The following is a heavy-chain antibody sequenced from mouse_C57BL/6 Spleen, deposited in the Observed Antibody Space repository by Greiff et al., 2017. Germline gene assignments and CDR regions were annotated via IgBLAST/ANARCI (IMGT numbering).Heavy chain of an antibody. CDR3: AMISFDGSDGFNYAMDY. D-gene: IGHD1-1*02. CDR2: IDPANGNT. J-gene: IGHJ4*01. V-gene: IGHV14-3*01. Sequence: EVLLQQPVAELVRPGASVKLSCTASGFNIKNTYMHWVKQRPEQGLEWIGRIDPANGNTKYAPTFQGQATIPADTSSNTAYLQLISLTSEDTAIYYCAMISFDGSDGFNYAMDYWGQGTSVTVSS. CDR1: GFNIKNTY.